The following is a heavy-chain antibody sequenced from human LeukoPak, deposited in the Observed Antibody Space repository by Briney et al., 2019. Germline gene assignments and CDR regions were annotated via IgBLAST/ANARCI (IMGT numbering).Heavy chain of an antibody. Sequence: SETLSLTCTVSGGSISSYYWSWIRQPAGKGLEWIGRIYTSGSTNYNPSLKSRVTMSVDTSKNQFSLKLSSVTAADTAVYYCARGQGSGYYFYYGMDVCGQGTTVTVSS. V-gene: IGHV4-4*07. J-gene: IGHJ6*02. CDR3: ARGQGSGYYFYYGMDV. CDR2: IYTSGST. CDR1: GGSISSYY. D-gene: IGHD2-15*01.